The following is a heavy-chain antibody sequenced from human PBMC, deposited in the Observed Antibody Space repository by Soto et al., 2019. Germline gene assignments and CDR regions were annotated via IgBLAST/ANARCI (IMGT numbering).Heavy chain of an antibody. CDR1: GFTFSSYS. CDR3: ARGKYIWGSYRLNAFDI. Sequence: GSLRLSCAASGFTFSSYSMNWVRQAPGKGLEWVSYISSSSSTIYYADSVKGRFTISRDNAKNSLYLQMNSLRAEDTAVYYCARGKYIWGSYRLNAFDIWGQGTMVTVSS. V-gene: IGHV3-48*01. D-gene: IGHD3-16*02. CDR2: ISSSSSTI. J-gene: IGHJ3*02.